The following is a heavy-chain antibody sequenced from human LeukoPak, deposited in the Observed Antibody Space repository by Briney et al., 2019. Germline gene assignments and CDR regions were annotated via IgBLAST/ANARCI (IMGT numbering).Heavy chain of an antibody. D-gene: IGHD3-3*01. V-gene: IGHV4-61*02. CDR1: GGSISSGGYY. CDR3: ARGVYDFWSDPRDYFDY. Sequence: PSETLSLTCTVSGGSISSGGYYWSWIRQPAGKGLEWIGRIYTSGSTNYNPSLKSRVTMSVDTSKNQFSLKLSSVTAADTAVYYCARGVYDFWSDPRDYFDYWGQGTLVTVSS. CDR2: IYTSGST. J-gene: IGHJ4*02.